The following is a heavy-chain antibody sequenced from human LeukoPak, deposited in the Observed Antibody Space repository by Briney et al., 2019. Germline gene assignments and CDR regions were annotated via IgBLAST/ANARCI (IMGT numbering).Heavy chain of an antibody. D-gene: IGHD1-1*01. CDR3: TRFGSDDGEYAY. J-gene: IGHJ4*02. CDR2: IRSKANSYAT. V-gene: IGHV3-73*01. CDR1: GFTFSNYA. Sequence: GGSLRLSCAGSGFTFSNYAMIWVRQAPGKGLEWVGRIRSKANSYATAYAASVKGRFTISRDDSKNTAYLQLNSLKTEDTAVYYCTRFGSDDGEYAYWGQGTLVTVSS.